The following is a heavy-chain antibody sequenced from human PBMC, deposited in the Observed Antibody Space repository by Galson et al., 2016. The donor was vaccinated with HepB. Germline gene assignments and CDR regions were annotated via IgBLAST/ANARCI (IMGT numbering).Heavy chain of an antibody. J-gene: IGHJ4*02. Sequence: SLRLSCAASGFTFSDCAMHWVRQAPGKGLEYVSAITSDGYGTFYADSVKGRFTMSRDNSKNTVYLQMSSLRPEDTAVYYCASDRPHLWFGELFYDSGWGQGTLVTVSS. CDR3: ASDRPHLWFGELFYDSG. CDR1: GFTFSDCA. CDR2: ITSDGYGT. V-gene: IGHV3-64*04. D-gene: IGHD3-10*01.